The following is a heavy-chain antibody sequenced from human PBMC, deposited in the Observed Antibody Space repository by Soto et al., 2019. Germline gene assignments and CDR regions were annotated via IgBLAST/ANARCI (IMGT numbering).Heavy chain of an antibody. J-gene: IGHJ4*02. CDR1: GYTFTSYD. D-gene: IGHD2-15*01. CDR2: MNPDSGHT. V-gene: IGHV1-8*01. Sequence: QVQLVQSGAEVRTPGASVKVSCKASGYTFTSYDINWVRQATGQGPEWMGWMNPDSGHTDYVQKFQGRVTMTRNTAISTAYMELSSLRSEDTAVYYCARSGGGSNVNFDYWGQGTLVTVSS. CDR3: ARSGGGSNVNFDY.